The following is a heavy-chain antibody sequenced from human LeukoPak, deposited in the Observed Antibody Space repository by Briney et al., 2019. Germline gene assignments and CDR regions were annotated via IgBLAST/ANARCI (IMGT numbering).Heavy chain of an antibody. Sequence: GASVRVSCKASGYTFTSYAISWVRQAPGQGLEWMGGIIPIFGTANYAQKFQGRVTITADESTSTAYMELSSLRSEDTAVYYCASITYYYDSSGSPGGAFDIWGQGTMVTVSS. D-gene: IGHD3-22*01. V-gene: IGHV1-69*13. CDR3: ASITYYYDSSGSPGGAFDI. J-gene: IGHJ3*02. CDR2: IIPIFGTA. CDR1: GYTFTSYA.